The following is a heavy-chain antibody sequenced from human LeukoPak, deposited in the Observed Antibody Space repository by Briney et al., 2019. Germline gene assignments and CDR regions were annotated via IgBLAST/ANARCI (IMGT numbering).Heavy chain of an antibody. D-gene: IGHD3-3*01. Sequence: GASVKVSCKASGYTFTGYYMHWVRQAPGQGLEWMGRINPNSGGTSYAQKFQGRVTMTRDTSTSTVYMELSSLRSEDTAVYYCARVKEWGRPRPLRYWGQGTLVTVSS. CDR2: INPNSGGT. CDR3: ARVKEWGRPRPLRY. V-gene: IGHV1-2*06. J-gene: IGHJ4*02. CDR1: GYTFTGYY.